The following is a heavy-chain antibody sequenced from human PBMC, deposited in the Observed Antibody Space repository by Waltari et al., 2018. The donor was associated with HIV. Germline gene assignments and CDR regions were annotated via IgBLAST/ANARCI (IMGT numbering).Heavy chain of an antibody. CDR3: ARGPTPGGSYRYLDHNWFDP. CDR2: MSHSGDT. J-gene: IGHJ5*02. CDR1: GASISAPNC. Sequence: QVQLQESGPGLVKPSGTLSLTCAVSGASISAPNCCSWVRPSPGKGLEWVGEMSHSGDTNYNPSLESRVTISIDESENQLSLKVTSVTAADTAIYYCARGPTPGGSYRYLDHNWFDPWGQGTLVTVSS. V-gene: IGHV4-4*02. D-gene: IGHD1-26*01.